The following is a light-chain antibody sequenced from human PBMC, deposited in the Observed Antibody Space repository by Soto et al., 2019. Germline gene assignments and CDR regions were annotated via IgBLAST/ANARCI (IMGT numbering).Light chain of an antibody. CDR1: SSDVGGYNY. CDR3: SSYAGSDIFV. J-gene: IGLJ2*01. Sequence: QSVLTQPPSASGSPGQSLTISCTGTSSDVGGYNYVFWYQQHPGKAPKLMIYEVNKRPSGVPDRFSGSKSGNTASLTVSGLQVEDEADYYCSSYAGSDIFVFGGGTKLTVL. V-gene: IGLV2-8*01. CDR2: EVN.